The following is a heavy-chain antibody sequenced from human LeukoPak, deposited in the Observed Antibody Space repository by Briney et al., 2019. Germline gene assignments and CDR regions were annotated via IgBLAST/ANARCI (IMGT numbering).Heavy chain of an antibody. J-gene: IGHJ4*02. CDR1: GFTFDDYA. CDR2: ISSNSGSI. V-gene: IGHV3-9*01. D-gene: IGHD6-13*01. Sequence: GGSLRLSCAASGFTFDDYAMHWVRQAPGKGLEWVSGISSNSGSIGYADSVKGRFTISRDNAKNSLYLQMNSPIPEDTALYYCAKETSFSSSWVGPYFDYWGQGTLVTVSS. CDR3: AKETSFSSSWVGPYFDY.